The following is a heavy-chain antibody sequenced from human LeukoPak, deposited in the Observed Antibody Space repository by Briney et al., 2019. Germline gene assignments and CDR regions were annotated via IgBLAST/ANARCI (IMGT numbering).Heavy chain of an antibody. CDR3: ARGVRGYSYGYYYYYMDV. CDR2: INQDGSEK. J-gene: IGHJ6*03. Sequence: HPGGSLRLSCAASGFIFSSYWMSWVRQAPGKGLEWVANINQDGSEKYYVDSVKGRFTISRDNAKNSLYLQMNSLRAEDTAVYYCARGVRGYSYGYYYYYMDVWGKGTTVTVSS. CDR1: GFIFSSYW. D-gene: IGHD5-18*01. V-gene: IGHV3-7*01.